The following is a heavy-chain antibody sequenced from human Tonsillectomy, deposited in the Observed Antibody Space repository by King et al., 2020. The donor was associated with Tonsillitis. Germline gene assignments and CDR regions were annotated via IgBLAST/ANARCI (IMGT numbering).Heavy chain of an antibody. CDR2: IDWGDDK. J-gene: IGHJ4*02. Sequence: ITLKESGPALVKPTQTLRLTCTFSGFSLRTTGMCVSWIRQPPGKALEWLALIDWGDDKYYSTSLKTRLTISKDTPQNQVVLTMTNMDPVDTATYYCARRTGTWGFDYWGQGTLVTVSS. V-gene: IGHV2-70*01. D-gene: IGHD1-1*01. CDR1: GFSLRTTGMC. CDR3: ARRTGTWGFDY.